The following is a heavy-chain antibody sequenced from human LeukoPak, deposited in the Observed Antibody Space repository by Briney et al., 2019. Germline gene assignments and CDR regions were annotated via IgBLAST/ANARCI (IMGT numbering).Heavy chain of an antibody. CDR2: IYYSGST. D-gene: IGHD1/OR15-1a*01. CDR3: ARMNTSNYLDY. V-gene: IGHV4-39*01. J-gene: IGHJ4*02. Sequence: PSETLSLTCTGSGGSISSSSYYWGWIRQPPGKGLEWIGSIYYSGSTYYNPSLKSRVTISVDTSKNQFSLKLSSVTAADTAVYYCARMNTSNYLDYWGQGTLVTVSS. CDR1: GGSISSSSYY.